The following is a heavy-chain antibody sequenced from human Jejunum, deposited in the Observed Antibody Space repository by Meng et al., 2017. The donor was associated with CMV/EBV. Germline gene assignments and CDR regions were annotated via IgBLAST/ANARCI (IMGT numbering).Heavy chain of an antibody. CDR3: ARRLRDDYNYETYSFAP. J-gene: IGHJ5*02. CDR1: IGGSIYY. D-gene: IGHD5-24*01. V-gene: IGHV4-39*01. Sequence: IGGSIYYWDWIRQPPEKGLEWLASIYCSGSTYHNPSRKSRVTISVDTSKSQFSLKLSSVTAADTAVYYCARRLRDDYNYETYSFAPWGQGALVTVSS. CDR2: IYCSGST.